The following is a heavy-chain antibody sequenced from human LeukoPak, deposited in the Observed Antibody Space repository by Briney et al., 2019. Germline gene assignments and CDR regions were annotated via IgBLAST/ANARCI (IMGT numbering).Heavy chain of an antibody. CDR1: EFTFSSYE. CDR2: ISSSGSTI. J-gene: IGHJ4*02. D-gene: IGHD3-10*01. V-gene: IGHV3-48*03. Sequence: PGGSLRLSCAASEFTFSSYEMNWVRQAPGKGLEWVSYISSSGSTIYYADSVKGRFTISRDNAKNSLYLQMNSLRAEDTAVYYCARIGGSSGSSGFDYWGQGTLVTVSS. CDR3: ARIGGSSGSSGFDY.